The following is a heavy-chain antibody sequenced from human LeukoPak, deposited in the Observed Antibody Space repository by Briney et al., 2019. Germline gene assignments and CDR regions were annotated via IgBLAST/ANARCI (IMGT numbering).Heavy chain of an antibody. D-gene: IGHD3-10*01. CDR1: GFAFSSYA. Sequence: GGSLRLSCAASGFAFSSYAVHWVRQAPGKGLECVAVISHDGSKKYYADFVRGRFTISRDNSKNTLYLHMNSLIPEDTAVYFCAKDWKFYYVSGSFFPDNWGQGTLVTVSS. V-gene: IGHV3-30-3*01. J-gene: IGHJ4*02. CDR2: ISHDGSKK. CDR3: AKDWKFYYVSGSFFPDN.